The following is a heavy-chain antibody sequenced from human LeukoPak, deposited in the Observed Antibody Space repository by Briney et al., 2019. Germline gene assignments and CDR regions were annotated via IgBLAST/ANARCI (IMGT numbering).Heavy chain of an antibody. D-gene: IGHD1-26*01. Sequence: PSGGSLRLSCAASGFTFSSYWMHWVRQAPGKGLVWVSRINSDGSSTSYADSVKGRFTISRDNAKNSLYLQMNSLRAEDTAVYYCARDHYVGATEIRFDYWGQGTLVTVSS. CDR3: ARDHYVGATEIRFDY. CDR1: GFTFSSYW. J-gene: IGHJ4*02. CDR2: INSDGSST. V-gene: IGHV3-74*01.